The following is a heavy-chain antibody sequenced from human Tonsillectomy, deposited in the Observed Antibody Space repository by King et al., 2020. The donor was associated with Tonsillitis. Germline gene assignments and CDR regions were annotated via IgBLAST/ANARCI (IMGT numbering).Heavy chain of an antibody. V-gene: IGHV4-31*11. Sequence: VQLQESGPGLVKPSQTLSLTCAVSGGSISSGGYYWSWIRQHPGKGLEWIGCIYYSGSTYYNPSLKSRVTMSVDTSKNQFSLKLSSVTAADTAVYYCARGFYCSGESCYYDYYYMDVWGKGTTVTVSS. J-gene: IGHJ6*03. CDR1: GGSISSGGYY. CDR2: IYYSGST. D-gene: IGHD2-15*01. CDR3: ARGFYCSGESCYYDYYYMDV.